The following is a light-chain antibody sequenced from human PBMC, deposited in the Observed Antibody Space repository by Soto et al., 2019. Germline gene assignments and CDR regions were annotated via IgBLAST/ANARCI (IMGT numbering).Light chain of an antibody. V-gene: IGKV3-15*01. CDR1: QSVSSK. J-gene: IGKJ4*01. Sequence: EIVMTQSPATLSVSPGERATLSCRASQSVSSKLAWYQQKPGQAPRLLIYGASTRATGIPATFGGSGSGTEFTLTISSLQSEDFAVYYCQQYNNWPLTFGGGTKVEIK. CDR2: GAS. CDR3: QQYNNWPLT.